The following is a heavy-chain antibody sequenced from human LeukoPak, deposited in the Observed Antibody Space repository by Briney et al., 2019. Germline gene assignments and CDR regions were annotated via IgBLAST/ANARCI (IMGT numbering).Heavy chain of an antibody. V-gene: IGHV3-30-3*01. CDR2: ISYDGSNK. J-gene: IGHJ3*02. CDR1: GFTFSSYA. D-gene: IGHD3-22*01. Sequence: GGSLRLSCAASGFTFSSYAMHWVRQAPGKGLEWVAVISYDGSNKYYADSVKGRFTISRDNSKNTLYLQMNSLRAEDTAVYYCARDRYMIVVGDAFDIWGQGTMVTVSS. CDR3: ARDRYMIVVGDAFDI.